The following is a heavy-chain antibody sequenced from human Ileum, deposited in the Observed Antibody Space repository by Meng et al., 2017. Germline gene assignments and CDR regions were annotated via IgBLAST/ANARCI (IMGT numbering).Heavy chain of an antibody. Sequence: GESLKISCKGSGYTFSNYRIAWVRQMPGKGLEWMGMIHPGKSETTYSPSFQGQVTISADKSISTAYLQWSSLEASDTAIYYCARHYCYDNWGQGNLVTVSS. CDR3: ARHYCYDN. V-gene: IGHV5-51*01. D-gene: IGHD3-22*01. CDR2: IHPGKSET. CDR1: GYTFSNYR. J-gene: IGHJ4*02.